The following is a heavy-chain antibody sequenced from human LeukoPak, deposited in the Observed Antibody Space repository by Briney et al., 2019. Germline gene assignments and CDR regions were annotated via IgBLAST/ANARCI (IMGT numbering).Heavy chain of an antibody. CDR1: GFTFSSYW. Sequence: GGSLRLSCAASGFTFSSYWMHWVRQAPGKGLEWVAVIWYDGSNKYYADSVKGRFTISRDNAKNSLYLQMNSLRAEDTALYYCAKDIFSRFCSSTSCYDYYYGMDVWGQGTTVTVSS. CDR3: AKDIFSRFCSSTSCYDYYYGMDV. CDR2: IWYDGSNK. J-gene: IGHJ6*02. D-gene: IGHD2-2*01. V-gene: IGHV3-33*03.